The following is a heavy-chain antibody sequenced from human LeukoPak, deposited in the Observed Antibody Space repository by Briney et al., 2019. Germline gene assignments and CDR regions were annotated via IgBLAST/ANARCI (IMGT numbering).Heavy chain of an antibody. CDR3: AREGVQTTVDAFDI. V-gene: IGHV3-30*04. Sequence: GGSLRLSCAASGFTLKIYPMHWVRQAPGKGLEWLSVISHDGSDKNNADSVKGRFTISRDNSKNTIYLPLNSLRPEDTAMYYCAREGVQTTVDAFDIWGLGTMVIVSS. D-gene: IGHD4-17*01. CDR1: GFTLKIYP. CDR2: ISHDGSDK. J-gene: IGHJ3*02.